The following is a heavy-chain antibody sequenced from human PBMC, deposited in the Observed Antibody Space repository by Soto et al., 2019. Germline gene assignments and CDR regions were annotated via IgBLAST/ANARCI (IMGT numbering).Heavy chain of an antibody. CDR2: VYYTGNT. Sequence: QVQLQESGPGLVKPSETLSLTCSVSGGSVSSGSYYWHWIRQPPGKGLEWIGYVYYTGNTNYNPSLKSRVIISVDKSKDQFSLKLSSVTAADTAVYYCAGAYYDIMTGSSIGFYGMDVWGQGTTVTVSS. CDR1: GGSVSSGSYY. CDR3: AGAYYDIMTGSSIGFYGMDV. D-gene: IGHD3-9*01. V-gene: IGHV4-61*01. J-gene: IGHJ6*02.